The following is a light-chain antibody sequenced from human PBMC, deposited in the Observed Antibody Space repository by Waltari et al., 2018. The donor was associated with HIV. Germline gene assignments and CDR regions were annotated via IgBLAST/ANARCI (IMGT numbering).Light chain of an antibody. CDR1: SSDAGGYNY. J-gene: IGLJ3*02. Sequence: QSALTQPPSASGSPGQSVTISCTGTSSDAGGYNYVPWYQHHPGKAPKLMIYEVSKRPSGVPDRFSGSKSGSTASLTVSGLQAEDEADYYCSSYAGSNNRWVFGGGTKLTAL. CDR3: SSYAGSNNRWV. V-gene: IGLV2-8*01. CDR2: EVS.